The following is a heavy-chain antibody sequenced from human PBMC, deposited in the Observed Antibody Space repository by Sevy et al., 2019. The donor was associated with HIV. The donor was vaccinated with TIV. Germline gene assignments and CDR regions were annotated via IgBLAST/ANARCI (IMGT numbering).Heavy chain of an antibody. CDR1: GFTFSSYW. J-gene: IGHJ4*02. Sequence: GGSLRLSCAASGFTFSSYWMSWVRQAPGKGLEWVATMKQDGSEKYYVDSVKGRFTIPRDNARNSLYLQINSLRAEDTGLYYCVREGLGGYSYSLDCWGQGTLVTVSS. V-gene: IGHV3-7*01. CDR3: VREGLGGYSYSLDC. CDR2: MKQDGSEK. D-gene: IGHD5-18*01.